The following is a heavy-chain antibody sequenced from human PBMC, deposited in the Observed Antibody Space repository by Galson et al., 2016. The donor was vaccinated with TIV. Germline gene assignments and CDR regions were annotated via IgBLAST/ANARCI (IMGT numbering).Heavy chain of an antibody. Sequence: LSLTCTVSGGSVSSSTYFWAWVRQPPGEGLEWIGTVYYDGTTYTNPSLKSPVTLSVDSPRNQISLKLSSVTAADTAIYFCARHGPWSFYFDFWGQGTLVTVSS. CDR2: VYYDGTT. V-gene: IGHV4-39*01. D-gene: IGHD3-16*02. J-gene: IGHJ4*02. CDR3: ARHGPWSFYFDF. CDR1: GGSVSSSTYF.